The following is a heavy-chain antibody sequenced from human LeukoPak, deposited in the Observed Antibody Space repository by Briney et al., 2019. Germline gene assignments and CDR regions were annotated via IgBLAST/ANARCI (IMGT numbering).Heavy chain of an antibody. CDR3: ARQEGVERGYSYGPPDY. CDR1: GYSFTSYW. CDR2: IYPGDSDT. D-gene: IGHD5-18*01. Sequence: GESLNISCKGSGYSFTSYWIGWVRQLPGKGLEGMGIIYPGDSDTRYSPCFQGQVTISADKSISTADLEWSSLKASDNAMYYCARQEGVERGYSYGPPDYWGQGTLVTVSS. J-gene: IGHJ4*02. V-gene: IGHV5-51*01.